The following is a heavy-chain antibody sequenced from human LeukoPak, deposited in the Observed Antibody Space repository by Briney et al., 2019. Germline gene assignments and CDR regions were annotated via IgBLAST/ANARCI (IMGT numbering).Heavy chain of an antibody. CDR3: AKESSGYSYGDY. V-gene: IGHV3-23*01. J-gene: IGHJ4*02. Sequence: GGSLRLSCAVSGFSFSSYAMSWVRQAPGKGLEWVSAISGSGDNTYYADSVMGRFTISRHNSKNTLYLQMNSLRAEDTAVYYCAKESSGYSYGDYWGQGALVTVSS. D-gene: IGHD5-18*01. CDR2: ISGSGDNT. CDR1: GFSFSSYA.